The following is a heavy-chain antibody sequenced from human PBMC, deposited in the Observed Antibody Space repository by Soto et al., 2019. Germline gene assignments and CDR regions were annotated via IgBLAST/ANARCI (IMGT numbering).Heavy chain of an antibody. V-gene: IGHV5-10-1*01. CDR1: GYSFTSYW. CDR2: IDPSDSYT. D-gene: IGHD1-26*01. J-gene: IGHJ6*02. Sequence: LGESLKISCKGSGYSFTSYWISWVRQMPGKGLEWMGRIDPSDSYTNYSPSFQGHVTISADKSISTAYLQWSSLKASDTAMYYCASGKWEYYGMDVWGQGTTVTVSS. CDR3: ASGKWEYYGMDV.